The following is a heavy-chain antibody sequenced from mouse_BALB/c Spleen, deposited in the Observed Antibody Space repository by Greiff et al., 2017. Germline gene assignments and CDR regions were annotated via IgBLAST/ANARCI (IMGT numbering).Heavy chain of an antibody. D-gene: IGHD1-2*01. CDR1: GYTFTSYT. CDR3: ARSFITRAAGGFFDY. V-gene: IGHV1-4*01. Sequence: VQLQQSGADLARPGASVKMSCTASGYTFTSYTMSWVHQRPGQGLEWIGYINPSSGYTNYNQKFKDKSTLTADKSSSTAYKQLSSLTTEDSAVYYCARSFITRAAGGFFDYWGQGTTLTVSS. CDR2: INPSSGYT. J-gene: IGHJ2*01.